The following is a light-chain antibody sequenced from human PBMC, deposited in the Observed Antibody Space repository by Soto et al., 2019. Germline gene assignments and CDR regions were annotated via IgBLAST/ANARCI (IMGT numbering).Light chain of an antibody. J-gene: IGKJ1*01. Sequence: DIQMTQSPSTLSASVGDRVTITCRASQSISSWLAWYQQKPGKAPKLLIYDASSLESGVPSRFSGSGSGTEFTLTISSRQPDDFATYYCQQYNSYSGPFGQGTRWKSN. CDR2: DAS. CDR3: QQYNSYSGP. V-gene: IGKV1-5*01. CDR1: QSISSW.